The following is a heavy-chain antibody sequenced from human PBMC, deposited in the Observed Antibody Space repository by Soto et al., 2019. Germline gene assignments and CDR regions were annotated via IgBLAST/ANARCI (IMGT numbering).Heavy chain of an antibody. CDR2: ISWNSGSI. CDR3: AKDIGDYGDYVDY. D-gene: IGHD4-17*01. CDR1: GFTFDDYA. Sequence: ESGGGLVQPGRSLRLSCAASGFTFDDYAMHWVRQAPGKGLEWVSGISWNSGSIGYADSVKGRFTISRDNAKNSLYLQMNSLRAEDTALYYCAKDIGDYGDYVDYWGQGTLVTVSS. V-gene: IGHV3-9*01. J-gene: IGHJ4*02.